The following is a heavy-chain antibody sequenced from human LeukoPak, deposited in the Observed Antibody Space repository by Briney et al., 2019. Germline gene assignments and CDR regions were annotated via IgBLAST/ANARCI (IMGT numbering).Heavy chain of an antibody. V-gene: IGHV1-8*01. CDR3: ATGNSGYSGYDTNLYFDY. D-gene: IGHD5-12*01. CDR1: GYTFISYE. Sequence: ASVKVSCKASGYTFISYEINWVRQATGQGLEWMGWMNPNSGHTGYAQKFQARVTMTRDTSISTAYMELSSLRSEDTAVYYCATGNSGYSGYDTNLYFDYWGQGTLVTVSS. CDR2: MNPNSGHT. J-gene: IGHJ4*02.